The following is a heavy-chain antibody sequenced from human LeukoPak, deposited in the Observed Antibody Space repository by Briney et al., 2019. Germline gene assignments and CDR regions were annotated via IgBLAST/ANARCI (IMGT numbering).Heavy chain of an antibody. CDR1: GFTFSRYW. V-gene: IGHV3-7*01. CDR2: IREDGGDS. CDR3: ARDIPYGRQDFDY. J-gene: IGHJ4*02. D-gene: IGHD2-21*01. Sequence: PGGSLRLSCATSGFTFSRYWMTWLRQAPGKGLEWVANIREDGGDSHYADSVKGRFIVSRANAKNSLYLQINSVGLEDTAVYYCARDIPYGRQDFDYWGQGNLVTVSS.